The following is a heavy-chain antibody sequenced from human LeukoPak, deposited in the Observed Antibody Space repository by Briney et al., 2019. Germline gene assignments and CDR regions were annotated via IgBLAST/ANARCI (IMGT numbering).Heavy chain of an antibody. CDR2: INAYEGNT. D-gene: IGHD3-3*01. Sequence: GASVKVSCKASGYTFNSYGISWVRQAPGQGLEWMGYINAYEGNTNYAQNFQGRVTMTTDTSTTTGYMELRSLRSDETAVYYCARVGTITIFGGDYWGQGTLVTVSS. V-gene: IGHV1-18*01. CDR1: GYTFNSYG. CDR3: ARVGTITIFGGDY. J-gene: IGHJ4*02.